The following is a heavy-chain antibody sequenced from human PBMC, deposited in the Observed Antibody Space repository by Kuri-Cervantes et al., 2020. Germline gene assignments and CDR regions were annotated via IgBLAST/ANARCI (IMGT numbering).Heavy chain of an antibody. CDR2: ISGSGGST. Sequence: GGSLRLSCAASGFTFSSYAMSWVRQAPGKGLEWVSAISGSGGSTYYADSVKGRFTIYRDNSKNPMYLQMNSLRAEDTAVYYCAKETYGSGSYYAPDYWGQGTLVTVSS. J-gene: IGHJ4*02. CDR1: GFTFSSYA. CDR3: AKETYGSGSYYAPDY. D-gene: IGHD3-10*01. V-gene: IGHV3-23*01.